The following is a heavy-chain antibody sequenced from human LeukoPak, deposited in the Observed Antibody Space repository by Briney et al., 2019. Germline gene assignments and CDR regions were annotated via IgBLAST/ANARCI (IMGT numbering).Heavy chain of an antibody. Sequence: GGSLRLSCAASEFTFSSNSLNWVRQAPGKGLEWVSTISSSSSYIYYADSVKGRFTISRDNAKNSLYLHMNILRAEDTAVYYCARKVGIFDAFDIWGQGTLVTVSS. J-gene: IGHJ3*02. V-gene: IGHV3-21*01. CDR3: ARKVGIFDAFDI. CDR2: ISSSSSYI. D-gene: IGHD2-21*01. CDR1: EFTFSSNS.